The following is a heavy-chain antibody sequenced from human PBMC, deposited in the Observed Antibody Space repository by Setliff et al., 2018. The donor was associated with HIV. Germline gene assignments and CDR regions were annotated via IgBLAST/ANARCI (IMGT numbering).Heavy chain of an antibody. J-gene: IGHJ3*02. Sequence: ASVKVSCKASGYTFTGYYVHWVRQAPGQGLEWMGRIIPNSGGTNYAQKFQGRVTMTRDTSISTAYMELTRLRSDDTAVYYCATKLYCTNGVCPDAFDIWGQGTMVT. CDR1: GYTFTGYY. CDR2: IIPNSGGT. V-gene: IGHV1-2*06. D-gene: IGHD2-8*01. CDR3: ATKLYCTNGVCPDAFDI.